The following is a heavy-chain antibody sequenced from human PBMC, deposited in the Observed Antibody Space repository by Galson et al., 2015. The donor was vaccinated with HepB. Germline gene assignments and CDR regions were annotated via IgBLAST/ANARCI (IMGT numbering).Heavy chain of an antibody. V-gene: IGHV3-33*08. D-gene: IGHD6-19*01. Sequence: SLRLSCAASGFTFSSYGMHWVRQAPGKGLEWVAVIWYDGSNKYYADSVKGRFTISRDNSKNTLYLQMNSLRAEDTAVYYCARDFREYSSGWAKLYYYGMDVWGQGTTVTVSS. J-gene: IGHJ6*02. CDR2: IWYDGSNK. CDR1: GFTFSSYG. CDR3: ARDFREYSSGWAKLYYYGMDV.